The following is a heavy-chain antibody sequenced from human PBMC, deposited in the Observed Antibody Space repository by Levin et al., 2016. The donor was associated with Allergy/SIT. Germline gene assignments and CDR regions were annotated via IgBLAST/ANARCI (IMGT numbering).Heavy chain of an antibody. CDR3: ASINSSSWNAFDI. V-gene: IGHV4-4*02. D-gene: IGHD6-13*01. Sequence: WIRQPPGKGLEWIGEIYHSGSTNYNPSLKSRVTISVDKSKNQFSLKLSSVTAADTAVYYCASINSSSWNAFDIWGQGTMVTVSS. CDR2: IYHSGST. J-gene: IGHJ3*02.